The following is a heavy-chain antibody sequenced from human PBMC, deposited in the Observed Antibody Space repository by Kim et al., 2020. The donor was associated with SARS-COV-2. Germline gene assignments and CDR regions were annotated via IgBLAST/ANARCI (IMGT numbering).Heavy chain of an antibody. CDR2: INPSGGST. J-gene: IGHJ6*02. CDR3: AREDYYDSSGFYYDYGMDV. V-gene: IGHV1-46*01. Sequence: ASVKVSCKASGYTFTSYYMHWVRQAPGQGLEWMGIINPSGGSTSYAQKFQGRVTMTRDTSPSTVYMELSSLRSEDTAVYYCAREDYYDSSGFYYDYGMDVWGQGPRVTVSS. D-gene: IGHD3-22*01. CDR1: GYTFTSYY.